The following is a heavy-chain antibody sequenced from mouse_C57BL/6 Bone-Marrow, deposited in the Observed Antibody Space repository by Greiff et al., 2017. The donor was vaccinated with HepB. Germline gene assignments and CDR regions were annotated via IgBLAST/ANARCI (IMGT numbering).Heavy chain of an antibody. CDR1: GYTFTSYW. V-gene: IGHV1-50*01. CDR2: IDPSDSYT. J-gene: IGHJ4*01. Sequence: QVQLQQPGAELVKPGASVKLSCKASGYTFTSYWMQWVKQRPGQGLEWIGEIDPSDSYTNYNQKFKGKATLTVDTSSSTAYMQLSSLTSEDSAVYYCARNSTGAMDYWGQGTSVTVSS. CDR3: ARNSTGAMDY. D-gene: IGHD2-5*01.